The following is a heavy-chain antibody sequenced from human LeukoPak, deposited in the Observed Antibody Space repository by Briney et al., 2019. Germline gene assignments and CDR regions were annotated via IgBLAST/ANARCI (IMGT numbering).Heavy chain of an antibody. CDR3: ARSYGGGIYYFDY. D-gene: IGHD1-14*01. J-gene: IGHJ4*02. V-gene: IGHV3-11*01. CDR2: ISTSGTTI. CDR1: GFTFSDYY. Sequence: GGSLRLSCAASGFTFSDYYMSWIRQAPGKGLEWVSYISTSGTTIYYADSVKGRFTISRDNAKNSLYLQMNSLRAEDTAVYYCARSYGGGIYYFDYWGQGTLVTVSS.